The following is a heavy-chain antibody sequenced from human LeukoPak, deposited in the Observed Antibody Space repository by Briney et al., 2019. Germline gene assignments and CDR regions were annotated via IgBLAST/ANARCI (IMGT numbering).Heavy chain of an antibody. V-gene: IGHV1-18*01. CDR2: ISAYNGNT. CDR1: GYTFTSYG. Sequence: ASVKVSCKASGYTFTSYGISWVRQAPGQGLEWMGWISAYNGNTNYAQKLQGRVTMTTDTSTSTAYMELRSLRSDDTAVYYCARVWFGGTYYYGSGSQIPGDYWGQGTLVTVSS. D-gene: IGHD3-10*01. CDR3: ARVWFGGTYYYGSGSQIPGDY. J-gene: IGHJ4*02.